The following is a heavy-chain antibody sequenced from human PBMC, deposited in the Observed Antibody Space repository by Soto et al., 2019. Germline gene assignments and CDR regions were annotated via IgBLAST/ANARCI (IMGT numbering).Heavy chain of an antibody. V-gene: IGHV1-69*12. CDR1: GGTFSSYA. D-gene: IGHD1-7*01. CDR2: IIPIFGTA. J-gene: IGHJ6*02. CDR3: AGPPELTRIYYYYGMDV. Sequence: QVQLVQSGAEVKKPGSSVKVSCKASGGTFSSYAISWVRQAPGQGLAWIGGIIPIFGTANYAQKFQGRVTITADESTSTAYMELCSLRSEDTAVYYCAGPPELTRIYYYYGMDVWGQGTTVTVSS.